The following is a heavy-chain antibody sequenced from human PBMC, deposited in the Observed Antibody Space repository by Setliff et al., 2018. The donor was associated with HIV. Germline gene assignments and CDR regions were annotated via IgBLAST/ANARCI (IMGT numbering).Heavy chain of an antibody. CDR1: GGTFSSYA. D-gene: IGHD3-22*01. J-gene: IGHJ4*02. CDR2: IIPIFGIP. Sequence: GASVKVSCKAFGGTFSSYAFNWVRQAPGQGLEWMGEIIPIFGIPSYAQRFQDRVTITADESTNTACMELSSLRSEDTAVYYCAIVTELDYYGGSGPTHLLFDSWGQGTLVTVSS. CDR3: AIVTELDYYGGSGPTHLLFDS. V-gene: IGHV1-69*13.